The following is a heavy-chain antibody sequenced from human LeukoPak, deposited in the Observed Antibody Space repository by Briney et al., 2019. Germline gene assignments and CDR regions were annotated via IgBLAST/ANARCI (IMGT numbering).Heavy chain of an antibody. CDR2: ISGSGGST. V-gene: IGHV3-23*01. CDR3: ARGHSGWYDY. CDR1: GFTFSSYA. J-gene: IGHJ4*02. Sequence: GGSLRLSCAASGFTFSSYAMSWVRQAPGKGLRWVSAISGSGGSTYYADSVKGRFTISRDNSKNMLYLQMNSLRAEDTAVYYCARGHSGWYDYWGQGTLVTVSS. D-gene: IGHD6-19*01.